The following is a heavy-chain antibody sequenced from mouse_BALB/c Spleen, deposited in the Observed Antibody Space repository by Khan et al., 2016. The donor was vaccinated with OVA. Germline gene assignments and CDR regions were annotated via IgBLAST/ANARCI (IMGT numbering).Heavy chain of an antibody. J-gene: IGHJ4*01. D-gene: IGHD2-3*01. CDR1: GYSITSDYA. CDR2: ISSSGST. CDR3: ARDGSRYNYAMDY. Sequence: EVQLQESGPGLVKPSQSLSLTCTVTGYSITSDYAWNWIRQFPGNKLEWMGYISSSGSTNYNPALKSRISITRDTSKNQFFLQLNSVTTEDTATYYCARDGSRYNYAMDYWGHGTPVTVSS. V-gene: IGHV3-2*02.